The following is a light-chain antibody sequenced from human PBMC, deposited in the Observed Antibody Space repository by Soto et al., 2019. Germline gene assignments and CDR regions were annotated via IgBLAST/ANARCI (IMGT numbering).Light chain of an antibody. V-gene: IGLV2-14*03. Sequence: SVLTQPASVSGSPGQWITISCTGTSSDVGAYDYVSWYQQHPNKAPKLIIYEVSNRPSGVSNRFSGSKSVNTATLTISGLQAEDEADYYCSSYTSGSTRVFGTGTKVTVL. CDR3: SSYTSGSTRV. CDR1: SSDVGAYDY. CDR2: EVS. J-gene: IGLJ1*01.